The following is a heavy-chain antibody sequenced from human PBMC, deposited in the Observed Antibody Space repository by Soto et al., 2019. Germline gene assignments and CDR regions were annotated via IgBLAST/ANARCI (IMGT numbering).Heavy chain of an antibody. CDR3: ARIIAVAADEFDY. V-gene: IGHV3-30-3*01. CDR2: ISYDGSNK. D-gene: IGHD6-19*01. J-gene: IGHJ4*02. Sequence: QVQLVESGGGVVQPGRSLRLSCAASGFTFSSYAMHWVRQAPGKGLEWVAVISYDGSNKYYADSVKGRFTISRDNSKNTLYLQMNSLRAEDTAVYYRARIIAVAADEFDYWGQGTLVTVSS. CDR1: GFTFSSYA.